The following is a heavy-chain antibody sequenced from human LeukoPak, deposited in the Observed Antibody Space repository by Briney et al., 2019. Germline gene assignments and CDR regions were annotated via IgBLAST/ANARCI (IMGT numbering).Heavy chain of an antibody. D-gene: IGHD2-2*02. CDR2: IYYSGST. CDR1: GGSISSYY. V-gene: IGHV4-59*01. J-gene: IGHJ5*02. Sequence: SETLSLTCTVSGGSISSYYWSWIRQPPGKGLEWIGYIYYSGSTNYNPSLKSRVTISVDTSKNQFSLKLSSVTAADTAAYYCAREYCSSTSCYTGEWFDPWGQGTLVTVSS. CDR3: AREYCSSTSCYTGEWFDP.